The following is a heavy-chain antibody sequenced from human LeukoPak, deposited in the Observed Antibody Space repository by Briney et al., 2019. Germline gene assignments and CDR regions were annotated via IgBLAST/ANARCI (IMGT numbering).Heavy chain of an antibody. CDR3: ARGDIAVAGTGGDY. CDR2: IRVYNGNT. D-gene: IGHD6-19*01. V-gene: IGHV1-18*01. CDR1: GYTFTSYG. Sequence: ASVKVSCKASGYTFTSYGISWVRQAPGQGLEWMGWIRVYNGNTNYGQKLQDRITMTTDTSTSTAYMELRSLRSDDTAVYYCARGDIAVAGTGGDYWGQGTLVTVSS. J-gene: IGHJ4*02.